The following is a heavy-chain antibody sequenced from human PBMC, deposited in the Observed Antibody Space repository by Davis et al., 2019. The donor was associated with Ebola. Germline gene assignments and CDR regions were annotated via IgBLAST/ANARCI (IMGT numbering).Heavy chain of an antibody. J-gene: IGHJ4*02. D-gene: IGHD3-22*01. CDR3: AKDGYYYDSSGYYSGIDY. V-gene: IGHV3-23*01. CDR1: GFTFSSYA. CDR2: ISGSGGST. Sequence: GESLKISCAASGFTFSSYAMSWVRQAPGKGLEWVSAISGSGGSTYYADSVKGRFTISRDNSKNTLYLQMNSLRAEDTAVYYCAKDGYYYDSSGYYSGIDYWGQGTLVTVSS.